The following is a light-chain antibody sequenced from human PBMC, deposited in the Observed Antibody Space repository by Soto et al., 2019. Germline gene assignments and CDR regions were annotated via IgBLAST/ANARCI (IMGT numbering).Light chain of an antibody. CDR1: QSISSW. CDR3: QQYSSFPWT. V-gene: IGKV1-5*03. J-gene: IGKJ1*01. Sequence: DIQMTQSPSTLSASVGDRVTITCRASQSISSWLAWYQQKPGKAPHLLIYKASSLESGVPSRFSGSGSGTEFTLTISSLQPDDFATFYCQQYSSFPWTFGQGTKVEIK. CDR2: KAS.